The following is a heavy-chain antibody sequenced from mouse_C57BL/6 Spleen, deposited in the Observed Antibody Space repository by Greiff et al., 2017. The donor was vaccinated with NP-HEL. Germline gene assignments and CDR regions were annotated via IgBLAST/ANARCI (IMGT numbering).Heavy chain of an antibody. CDR3: AREGERRSNLFAY. V-gene: IGHV1-81*01. CDR2: IYPRSGNT. Sequence: QVQLKQSGAELARPGASVKLSCKASGYTFTSYGISWVKQRTGQGLEWIGEIYPRSGNTYYNEKFKGKATLAADKSSSTAYMELRSLTSEDSAVYFCAREGERRSNLFAYWGQGTLVTVSA. D-gene: IGHD1-1*01. J-gene: IGHJ3*01. CDR1: GYTFTSYG.